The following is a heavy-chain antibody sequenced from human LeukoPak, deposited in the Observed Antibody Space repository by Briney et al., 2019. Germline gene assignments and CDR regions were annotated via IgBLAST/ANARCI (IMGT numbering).Heavy chain of an antibody. CDR2: ISSSGSTI. Sequence: GGSLRLSCAASGFRFSDYSMNWVRQAPGKGLEWVSYISSSGSTIYYADSVKGRFTISRDNAKNSLYLQMNSLRAEDTAVYYCVMAGRYGTSYWGQGTLVTVSS. J-gene: IGHJ4*02. D-gene: IGHD6-19*01. CDR3: VMAGRYGTSY. CDR1: GFRFSDYS. V-gene: IGHV3-48*04.